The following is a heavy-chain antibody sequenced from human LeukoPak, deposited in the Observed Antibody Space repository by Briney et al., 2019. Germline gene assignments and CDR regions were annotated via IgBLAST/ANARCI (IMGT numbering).Heavy chain of an antibody. D-gene: IGHD2-15*01. CDR1: AFSFSSYS. V-gene: IGHV3-21*01. J-gene: IGHJ3*02. CDR3: ARTLGYCSGGSCYAEDDAFDI. CDR2: IWSSSRNI. Sequence: GGSLRLSCAASAFSFSSYSMTWVRQAPGKGLEWVSSIWSSSRNIYYADSVKGRSTISRDNAKNSLYLQMNSLRVEDTAVYYCARTLGYCSGGSCYAEDDAFDIWGQGTMVTVSS.